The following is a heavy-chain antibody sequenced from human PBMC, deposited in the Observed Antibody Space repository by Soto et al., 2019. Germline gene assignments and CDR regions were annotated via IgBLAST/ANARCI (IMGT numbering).Heavy chain of an antibody. CDR2: FDPEDGET. D-gene: IGHD4-4*01. J-gene: IGHJ6*02. CDR1: GYTLTELS. Sequence: ASVKVSCKVSGYTLTELSMHWVRQAPGKGLEWMGGFDPEDGETIYAQKFQGRVTMTEDTSTDTAYMELSSLRSDDTAVYYCATSPDYSNYVDYYGMDVWGQGTTVTVSS. V-gene: IGHV1-24*01. CDR3: ATSPDYSNYVDYYGMDV.